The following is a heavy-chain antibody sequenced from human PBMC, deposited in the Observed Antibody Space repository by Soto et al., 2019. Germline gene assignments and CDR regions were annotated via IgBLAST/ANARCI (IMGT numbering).Heavy chain of an antibody. V-gene: IGHV3-21*01. D-gene: IGHD1-1*01. CDR2: ISSSSSYI. CDR3: ARDGTEVTPPYYYYGMDV. Sequence: GGSLRLSCAASGFTFSSYSMNWVRQAPGKGLEWVSSISSSSSYIYYADSVKGRFTISRDNAKNSLYLQMNSLRAEDTAVYYCARDGTEVTPPYYYYGMDVWGQGTTVTVSS. J-gene: IGHJ6*02. CDR1: GFTFSSYS.